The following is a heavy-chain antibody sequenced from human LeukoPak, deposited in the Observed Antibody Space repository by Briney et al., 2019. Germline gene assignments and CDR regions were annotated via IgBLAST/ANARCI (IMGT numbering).Heavy chain of an antibody. CDR3: ARDSGWTFDP. V-gene: IGHV3-7*01. CDR2: TNQDGSRE. J-gene: IGHJ5*02. Sequence: GGSLRLSCTASGFTFGSHWMIWVRRAPGKGLEWVANTNQDGSREKYEDSVRGRFTVSRDNAKNSVYLQMNSLGVEDTAIYYCARDSGWTFDPWGQGTLVTVSS. D-gene: IGHD6-19*01. CDR1: GFTFGSHW.